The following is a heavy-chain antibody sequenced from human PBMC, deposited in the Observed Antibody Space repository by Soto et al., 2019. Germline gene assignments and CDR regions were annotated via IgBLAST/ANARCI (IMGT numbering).Heavy chain of an antibody. D-gene: IGHD6-19*01. Sequence: SGGSLRLSCXASGFTFSSYAMHWVRQAPGKGLEWVAVISYDGSNKYYADSVKGRFTISRDNSKNTLYLQMNSLRAEDTAVYYCARDRRNLSSGWYYYYYGMDVWGQGTTVTVSS. CDR2: ISYDGSNK. V-gene: IGHV3-30-3*01. CDR1: GFTFSSYA. CDR3: ARDRRNLSSGWYYYYYGMDV. J-gene: IGHJ6*02.